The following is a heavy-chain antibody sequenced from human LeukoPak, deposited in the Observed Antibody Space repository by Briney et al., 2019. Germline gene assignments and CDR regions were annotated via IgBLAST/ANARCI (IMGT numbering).Heavy chain of an antibody. CDR2: IGLRGDST. CDR1: GFTFSSYA. CDR3: AREAAAGMNPLLY. J-gene: IGHJ4*02. Sequence: GGSLRLSCEASGFTFSSYAMSWVRQAPGKGLEWVSAIGLRGDSTYYADSVKGRFTISRDNAKNSLYLQMNSLRAEDTAVYYCAREAAAGMNPLLYWGQGTLVTVSS. V-gene: IGHV3-23*01. D-gene: IGHD6-13*01.